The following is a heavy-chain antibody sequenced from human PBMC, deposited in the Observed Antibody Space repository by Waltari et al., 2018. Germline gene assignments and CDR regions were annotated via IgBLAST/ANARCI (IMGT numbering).Heavy chain of an antibody. D-gene: IGHD5-18*01. CDR3: ARRGEGSVRGYSYGPFDY. CDR1: GGSFSGYY. Sequence: QVQLQQWGAGLLKPSETLSLTCAVYGGSFSGYYWSWIRQPPGRGLEWIGEINHSGSTTDNPSLKSRVTISVATSKNQFSLKLSSVTAADTAVYYCARRGEGSVRGYSYGPFDYWGQGTLVTVSS. J-gene: IGHJ4*02. V-gene: IGHV4-34*01. CDR2: INHSGST.